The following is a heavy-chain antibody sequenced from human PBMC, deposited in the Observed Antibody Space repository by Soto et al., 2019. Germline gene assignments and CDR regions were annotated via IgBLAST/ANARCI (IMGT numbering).Heavy chain of an antibody. J-gene: IGHJ6*02. CDR2: ISGSGGST. V-gene: IGHV3-23*01. CDR3: ARELWLERDYNGMDV. Sequence: GGSLRLSCAASGLTFSNNAMSWVRQAPGKGLEWVSVISGSGGSTYYADSVTGRFTISRDNSKNTLYLQMNSLRADDTAVYYCARELWLERDYNGMDVWGQGTTVTVSS. CDR1: GLTFSNNA. D-gene: IGHD1-26*01.